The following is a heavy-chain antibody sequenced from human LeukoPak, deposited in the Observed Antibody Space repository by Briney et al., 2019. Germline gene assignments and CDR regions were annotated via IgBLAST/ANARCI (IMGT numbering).Heavy chain of an antibody. D-gene: IGHD1-26*01. CDR1: GFTFSSYS. CDR2: ISSSSSYI. J-gene: IGHJ5*02. V-gene: IGHV3-21*01. CDR3: ARDGSSELPSWFDP. Sequence: PGGSLRLSCAAPGFTFSSYSMNWVRQAPGKGLEWVSSISSSSSYIYYADSVKGRFTISRDNAKNSLYLQMNSLRAEDTAVYYCARDGSSELPSWFDPWGQGTLVTVSS.